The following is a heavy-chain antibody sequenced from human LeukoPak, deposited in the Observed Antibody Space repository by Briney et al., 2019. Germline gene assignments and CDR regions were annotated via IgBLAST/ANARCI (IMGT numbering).Heavy chain of an antibody. D-gene: IGHD2-2*02. CDR1: GFTFSSYG. J-gene: IGHJ4*02. Sequence: GGSLRLSCAASGFTFSSYGMHWVRQAPGKGLEWVAFIRYDGSNKYYADSVKGRFTISRDNSKNTLYLQMNSLRAEDTAVYYCARARYCTSTSCYIDYWGQGTLVTVSS. V-gene: IGHV3-30*02. CDR3: ARARYCTSTSCYIDY. CDR2: IRYDGSNK.